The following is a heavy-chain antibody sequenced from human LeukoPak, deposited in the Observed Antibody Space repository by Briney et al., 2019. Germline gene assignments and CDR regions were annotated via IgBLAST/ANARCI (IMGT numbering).Heavy chain of an antibody. CDR2: INAGNGNT. Sequence: ASVNVSCTASGYTFTSYAMHWVRQAPGQRLEWMGWINAGNGNTKYSQKFQGRVTITRDTSASTAYMELSSLRSEDTAVYYCARGVGYYDSSGYSLAYFDYWGQGTLVTVSS. J-gene: IGHJ4*02. CDR1: GYTFTSYA. CDR3: ARGVGYYDSSGYSLAYFDY. V-gene: IGHV1-3*01. D-gene: IGHD3-22*01.